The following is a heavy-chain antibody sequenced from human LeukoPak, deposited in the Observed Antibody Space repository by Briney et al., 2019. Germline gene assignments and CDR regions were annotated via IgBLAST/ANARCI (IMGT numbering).Heavy chain of an antibody. D-gene: IGHD1-1*01. J-gene: IGHJ4*02. CDR2: IYYTGAT. CDR3: ARWNEGLDY. Sequence: SETLSLTCTVSGGSIITSYYWSWIRQPAGKGLEFIAHIYYTGATDYNRSLQSRVSISVDTAKNQLSLRLNSVTAADTAVYYCARWNEGLDYWGQGTLVTVSS. CDR1: GGSIITSYY. V-gene: IGHV4-59*08.